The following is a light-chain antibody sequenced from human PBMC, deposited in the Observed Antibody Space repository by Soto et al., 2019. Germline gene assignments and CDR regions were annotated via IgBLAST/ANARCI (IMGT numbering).Light chain of an antibody. CDR3: QQYGSSIS. CDR2: GAS. J-gene: IGKJ5*01. CDR1: QSISSK. V-gene: IGKV3-20*01. Sequence: IVMTQSPATLSVSPGERATLSCRASQSISSKLAWYQQKPGQAPRLLIYGASSRATGIPDRFSGSGSGTDFTLTINRLEPEDFAVYYCQQYGSSISFGQGTRLEIK.